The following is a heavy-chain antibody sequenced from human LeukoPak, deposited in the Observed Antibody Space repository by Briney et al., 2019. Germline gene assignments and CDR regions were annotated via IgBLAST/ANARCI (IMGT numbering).Heavy chain of an antibody. CDR3: TSPGIVGT. CDR1: GFTFSSYG. V-gene: IGHV3-73*01. J-gene: IGHJ4*02. D-gene: IGHD1-26*01. CDR2: IRSKANSYAT. Sequence: GRSLRLSCAAPGFTFSSYGMHWVRQASGKGLEWVGRIRSKANSYATAYAASVKGRFTISKDDSKNTAYLQMNRPKTEDMAGFYCTSPGIVGTWGQGTLVTVSS.